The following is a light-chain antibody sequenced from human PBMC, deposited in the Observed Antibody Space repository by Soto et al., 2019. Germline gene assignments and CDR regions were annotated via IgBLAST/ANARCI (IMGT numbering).Light chain of an antibody. J-gene: IGLJ1*01. V-gene: IGLV2-11*01. CDR1: STNFGGYNF. CDR2: DVT. Sequence: QSVLTQPRSVSGSPGQSVTISCTGTSTNFGGYNFVSWYQHHPGKAPKLIIYDVTKRPSGVPDRFSGSKSAFTASLTISGLQAEDEAVYYCCSYAGSYTFYIFGTGTKVTVL. CDR3: CSYAGSYTFYI.